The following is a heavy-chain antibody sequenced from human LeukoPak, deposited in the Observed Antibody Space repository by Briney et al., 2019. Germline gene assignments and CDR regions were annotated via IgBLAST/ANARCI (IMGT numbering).Heavy chain of an antibody. CDR2: INEGSNNI. V-gene: IGHV3-48*01. CDR3: ARDDLTNGYNGNF. CDR1: GFTFRRYS. Sequence: GGSLRLSCAASGFTFRRYSMNWIRQAPGKGLEWISYINEGSNNIFYADSVKGRFTISRDNAENSLRLQMNSLRVDDTAVYYCARDDLTNGYNGNFWGQGTLVTVSS. D-gene: IGHD5-24*01. J-gene: IGHJ4*02.